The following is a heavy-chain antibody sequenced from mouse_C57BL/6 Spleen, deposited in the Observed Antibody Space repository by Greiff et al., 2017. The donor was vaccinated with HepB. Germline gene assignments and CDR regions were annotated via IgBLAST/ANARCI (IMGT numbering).Heavy chain of an antibody. Sequence: VQLKESGAELVKPGASVKLSCTASGFNIKDYYMHWVKQRTEQGLEWVGRIDPEDGETKYAPKFQGKATIPADTSSKTAYLQLSSLTSQDTAGYYCAEGNGGRYFDYWGHGTTLTVSS. D-gene: IGHD1-1*01. V-gene: IGHV14-2*01. J-gene: IGHJ2*01. CDR3: AEGNGGRYFDY. CDR1: GFNIKDYY. CDR2: IDPEDGET.